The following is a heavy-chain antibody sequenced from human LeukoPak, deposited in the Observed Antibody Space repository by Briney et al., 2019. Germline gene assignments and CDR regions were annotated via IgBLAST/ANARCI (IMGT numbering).Heavy chain of an antibody. CDR3: ARAPATVRYFDWVENWFDP. V-gene: IGHV7-4-1*02. D-gene: IGHD3-9*01. Sequence: ASVKVSCKASGYTFTSYAMNWVRQAPGQGLEWMGWINTNTGNPTYAQGFTGRFVFSLDTSVSTAYLQISSLKAEDTAVYYCARAPATVRYFDWVENWFDPWGQGTLVTVSS. CDR1: GYTFTSYA. CDR2: INTNTGNP. J-gene: IGHJ5*02.